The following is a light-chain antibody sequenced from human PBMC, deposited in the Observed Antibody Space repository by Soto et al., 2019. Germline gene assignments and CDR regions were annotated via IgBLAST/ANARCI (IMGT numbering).Light chain of an antibody. CDR3: QPRRNGPT. CDR1: QSVSSY. V-gene: IGKV3-11*01. Sequence: EIVLTQSPATLSLSPGERATLSCRASQSVSSYLAWYQQKPGQAPRLLIYDASNRATGIPARFSGSGSGTDSPLPFSSLEPKIFPVNYCQPRRNGPTFAQGPKV. CDR2: DAS. J-gene: IGKJ1*01.